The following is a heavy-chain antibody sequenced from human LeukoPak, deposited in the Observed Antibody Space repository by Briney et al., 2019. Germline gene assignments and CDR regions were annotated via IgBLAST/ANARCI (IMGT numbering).Heavy chain of an antibody. Sequence: PSETLSLTCAVYGGSFSGYYWSWIRQPPGKGLEWSGEINHSGSTNNNPSLKSRVTISVDTSKNQFSLKLSSVTTADTAVYYCARGYGSGSYSTVLRYYYYGMEVWGKGDTFTASS. CDR3: ARGYGSGSYSTVLRYYYYGMEV. D-gene: IGHD3-10*01. CDR1: GGSFSGYY. J-gene: IGHJ6*04. V-gene: IGHV4-34*01. CDR2: INHSGST.